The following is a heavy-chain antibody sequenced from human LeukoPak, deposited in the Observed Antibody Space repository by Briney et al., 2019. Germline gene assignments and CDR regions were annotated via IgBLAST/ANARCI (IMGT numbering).Heavy chain of an antibody. CDR3: ARRRAPSRNNWFDP. Sequence: SETLSLTCTVSGGSISSYYWSWIRQPPGKRLEWIGNIYYSGSTYYNPSLKSRVTISVDTSKNQFSLNLISVTAADTAVYYCARRRAPSRNNWFDPWGQGTLVTVSS. CDR2: IYYSGST. CDR1: GGSISSYY. V-gene: IGHV4-39*01. J-gene: IGHJ5*02.